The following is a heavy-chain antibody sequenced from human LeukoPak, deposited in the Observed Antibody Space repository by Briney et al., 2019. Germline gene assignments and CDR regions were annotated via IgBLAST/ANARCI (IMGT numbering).Heavy chain of an antibody. CDR3: ARDRVVVVPAASFDY. V-gene: IGHV3-21*01. D-gene: IGHD2-2*01. CDR2: ISSSSSYI. CDR1: GFTFSKYW. Sequence: GGSLRLSCTASGFTFSKYWMHWVRQAPGKGLEWVSSISSSSSYIYYADSVKGRFTISRDNAKNSLYLQMNSLRAEDTAVYYCARDRVVVVPAASFDYWGQGTLVTVSS. J-gene: IGHJ4*02.